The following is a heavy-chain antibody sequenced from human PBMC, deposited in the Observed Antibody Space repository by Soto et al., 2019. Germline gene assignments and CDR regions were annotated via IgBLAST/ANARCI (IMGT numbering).Heavy chain of an antibody. CDR2: ISSSSSTI. D-gene: IGHD4-17*01. J-gene: IGHJ3*02. Sequence: EVQLVESGGGLVQPGGSLRLSCAASGFTFSSYSMNWVRQAPGKGLEWVSYISSSSSTIYYADSVKGRFTIARDNAKKSLYLQMNSLRAEDTAVYYCARVGDNYGENEGAFDIWGQGTLVTVSS. CDR1: GFTFSSYS. V-gene: IGHV3-48*01. CDR3: ARVGDNYGENEGAFDI.